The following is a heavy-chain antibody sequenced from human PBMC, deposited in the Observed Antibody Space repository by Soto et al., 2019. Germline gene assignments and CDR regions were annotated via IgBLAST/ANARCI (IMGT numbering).Heavy chain of an antibody. CDR3: AKDSSGYSSSSTYYYGMDV. CDR1: GFTFSSYG. CDR2: ISYDGSNK. Sequence: QVQLVESGGGVVQPGRSLRLSCAASGFTFSSYGMHWVRQAPGKGLEWVAVISYDGSNKYYADSVKGRFTISRDNSKNTLYLQMNSLRPEDTAVYYCAKDSSGYSSSSTYYYGMDVGGQGTTVTVSS. V-gene: IGHV3-30*18. D-gene: IGHD6-6*01. J-gene: IGHJ6*02.